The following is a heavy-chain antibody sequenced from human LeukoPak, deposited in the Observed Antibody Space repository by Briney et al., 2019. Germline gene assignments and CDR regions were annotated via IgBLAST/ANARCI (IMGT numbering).Heavy chain of an antibody. V-gene: IGHV4-34*01. Sequence: PSETLSFTCAVYGGSFSGYYWSWIRQPPGKGLEWIGEINHSGSTNYNPSLKSRVTISVDTSKNQFSLKLSSVTAADTAVYYCAGLGATTPQDYWGQGTLVTVSS. CDR1: GGSFSGYY. J-gene: IGHJ4*02. D-gene: IGHD1-26*01. CDR2: INHSGST. CDR3: AGLGATTPQDY.